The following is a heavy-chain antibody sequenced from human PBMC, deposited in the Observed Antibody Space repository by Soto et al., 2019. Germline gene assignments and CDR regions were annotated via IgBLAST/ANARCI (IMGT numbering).Heavy chain of an antibody. V-gene: IGHV3-30*18. CDR2: ISYDGTNK. Sequence: GGSLRLSCAASGFTFSSYAIHWVRQAPGKGLGWVAVISYDGTNKYYADSVKGRFTISRDNSKNTLYLQMNSLRAEDTAVYYCAKVLGSVAVADQFDYWGQGPLVTVSS. CDR3: AKVLGSVAVADQFDY. CDR1: GFTFSSYA. D-gene: IGHD6-19*01. J-gene: IGHJ4*02.